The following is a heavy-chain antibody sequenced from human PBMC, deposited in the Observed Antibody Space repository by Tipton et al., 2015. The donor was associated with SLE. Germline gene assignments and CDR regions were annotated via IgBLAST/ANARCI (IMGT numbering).Heavy chain of an antibody. CDR1: GGSINSGSYY. Sequence: TLSLTCTVSGGSINSGSYYWSWIRQPAGKGLEWIGHIYTRGSTDYNPSLMSRVTISRDTSKNQFSLRLTSVTAADTAVYYCGRHKTATRAFDFWGQGTLVTVSS. V-gene: IGHV4-61*09. CDR3: GRHKTATRAFDF. CDR2: IYTRGST. D-gene: IGHD1-1*01. J-gene: IGHJ3*01.